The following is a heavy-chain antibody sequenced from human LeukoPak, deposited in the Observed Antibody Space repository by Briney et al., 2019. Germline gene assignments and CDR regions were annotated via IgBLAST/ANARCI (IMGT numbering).Heavy chain of an antibody. V-gene: IGHV3-30*12. CDR1: GFTFSSYG. D-gene: IGHD6-13*01. Sequence: PGGSLRLSCAASGFTFSSYGMHWVRQAPGKGLEWVAVISYDGNNKYYADSVKGRFTISRDNSKNTLYVQMNSLRAEDTAVYYCARDHGIYSSRGYFDYWGQGTLVTVSS. CDR2: ISYDGNNK. CDR3: ARDHGIYSSRGYFDY. J-gene: IGHJ4*02.